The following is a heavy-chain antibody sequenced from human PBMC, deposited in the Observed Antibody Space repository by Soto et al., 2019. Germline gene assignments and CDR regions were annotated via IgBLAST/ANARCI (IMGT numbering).Heavy chain of an antibody. CDR1: GYTLTELS. CDR2: VDAEDGET. J-gene: IGHJ4*02. Sequence: ASVKVSCKVSGYTLTELSMHWVRQAPGKGLEWMGWVDAEDGETNYAQKLQGRVTMTTDTSTSTAYMELRSLRSDDTAVYYCATTNIVATLRFDYWGQGTLVTVSS. V-gene: IGHV1-24*01. CDR3: ATTNIVATLRFDY. D-gene: IGHD5-12*01.